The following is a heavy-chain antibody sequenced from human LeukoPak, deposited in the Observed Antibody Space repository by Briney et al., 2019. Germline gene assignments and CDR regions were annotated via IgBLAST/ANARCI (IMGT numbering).Heavy chain of an antibody. CDR1: GGSISSSSYY. J-gene: IGHJ3*02. V-gene: IGHV4-39*01. D-gene: IGHD3-10*01. Sequence: SETLSLTCTVSGGSISSSSYYWGWIRQPPGKGLEWIGSIYYSGSTYYNPSLKSRVTISVDTSKNQFSLKLSSVTAADTAVYYCASEPYGSGSFLGAFDIWGQGTMVTVSS. CDR2: IYYSGST. CDR3: ASEPYGSGSFLGAFDI.